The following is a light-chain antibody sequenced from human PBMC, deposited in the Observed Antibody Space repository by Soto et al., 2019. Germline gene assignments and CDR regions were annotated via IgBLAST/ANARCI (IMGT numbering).Light chain of an antibody. V-gene: IGKV3-20*01. J-gene: IGKJ2*01. Sequence: FVLTQSPGTLSLSPGERATLSCRASQTVRGNYIAWYQQKPGQAPRVLIFEASRRATGTPDRFSGSGSGTDFTLTISSLEPEDFAVYYCQQYVNSPFTFGQGTNLEI. CDR3: QQYVNSPFT. CDR2: EAS. CDR1: QTVRGNY.